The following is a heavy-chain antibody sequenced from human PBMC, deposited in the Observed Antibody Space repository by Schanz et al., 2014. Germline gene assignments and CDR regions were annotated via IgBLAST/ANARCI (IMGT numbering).Heavy chain of an antibody. CDR3: CRSGSPIYYHGLDV. J-gene: IGHJ6*02. CDR2: VKSKADGGTT. CDR1: GFTFSNAW. V-gene: IGHV3-15*01. Sequence: VQLVESGGGLVKPGGSLRLSCGASGFTFSNAWMTWVRQAQGKGLELVGRVKSKADGGTTAYAAPVEGRFTISRDDSTNTLYRKMNSLKTEDTSVDYGCRSGSPIYYHGLDVWGQGTTVTVSS. D-gene: IGHD3-10*01.